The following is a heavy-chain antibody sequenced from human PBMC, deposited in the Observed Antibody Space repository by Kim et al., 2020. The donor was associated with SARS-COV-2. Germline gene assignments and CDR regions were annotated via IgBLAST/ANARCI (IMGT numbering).Heavy chain of an antibody. CDR1: GFTFSSYG. Sequence: GGSLRLSCAASGFTFSSYGMHWVRQAPGKGLEWVAVISYDGSNKYYADSVKGRFTISRDNSKNTLYLQMNSLRAEDTAVYYCAKPTGYVTTFCDYGGQGTLVTVPS. D-gene: IGHD3-10*02. CDR2: ISYDGSNK. CDR3: AKPTGYVTTFCDY. J-gene: IGHJ4*02. V-gene: IGHV3-30*18.